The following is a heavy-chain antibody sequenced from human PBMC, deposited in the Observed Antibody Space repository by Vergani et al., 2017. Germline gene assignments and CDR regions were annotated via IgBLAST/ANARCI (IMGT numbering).Heavy chain of an antibody. CDR1: GFTFQAFA. D-gene: IGHD3-16*01. CDR3: VKDNDYDTDGPFDL. J-gene: IGHJ2*01. V-gene: IGHV3-9*01. CDR2: IDRNYGVK. Sequence: VEAGGGLVQPGGSLRLSCTASGFTFQAFAFHWVRQVSGRGLEWVSGIDRNYGVKNGNSFGGGFSISRDNAKKAVFLQMNNLRHEDTALYFCVKDNDYDTDGPFDLWGRGTLVTVSS.